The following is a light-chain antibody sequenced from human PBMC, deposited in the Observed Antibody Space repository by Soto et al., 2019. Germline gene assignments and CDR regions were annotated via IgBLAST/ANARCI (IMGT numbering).Light chain of an antibody. Sequence: DIQMTQSPSSLSASLGDRVTITCRASQSINRFLNWYQHQPGKAPKVLIYAASNLQSGVPSRFNGNGSGTDFTLTISSLQPEDFATYFCQQTYRPSYTFAQGTRLEI. V-gene: IGKV1-39*01. CDR1: QSINRF. CDR2: AAS. J-gene: IGKJ2*01. CDR3: QQTYRPSYT.